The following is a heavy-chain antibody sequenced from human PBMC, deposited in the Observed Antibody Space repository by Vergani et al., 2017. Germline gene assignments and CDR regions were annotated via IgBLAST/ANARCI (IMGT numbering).Heavy chain of an antibody. Sequence: QVQVVQSGAEVKKPGASVKVSCQASGYTFSDYFIHWVRQAPGQGLEWMGWIFPKSGGTKYAQKFRGRVTMTRDTSINTVYMELTKLRSDDTAMYFCARDGVSGGALDIWGRGTLVTVSS. V-gene: IGHV1-2*02. CDR3: ARDGVSGGALDI. CDR2: IFPKSGGT. CDR1: GYTFSDYF. D-gene: IGHD3-16*01. J-gene: IGHJ3*02.